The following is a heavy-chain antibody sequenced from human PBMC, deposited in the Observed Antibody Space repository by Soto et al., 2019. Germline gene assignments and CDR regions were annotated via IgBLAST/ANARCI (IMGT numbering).Heavy chain of an antibody. CDR2: INVGNGNT. CDR1: GYTFFNHA. D-gene: IGHD5-12*01. J-gene: IGHJ4*02. V-gene: IGHV1-3*01. CDR3: ARVDCAGGYVGY. Sequence: ASVKVSCKASGYTFFNHAIQWVRQAPGQRLEWMGWINVGNGNTRYSQKFQGRVTISRDTSASTAYMELSSLRSEDTAVYYCARVDCAGGYVGYWGQGTLVTVSS.